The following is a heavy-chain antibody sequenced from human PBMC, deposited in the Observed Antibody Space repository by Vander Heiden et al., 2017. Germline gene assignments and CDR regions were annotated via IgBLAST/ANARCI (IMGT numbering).Heavy chain of an antibody. V-gene: IGHV3-48*02. CDR2: ISSGSSQTT. Sequence: EVQLVESGGGLVQPGGSLRLSCAASGCTYSIDSMNWLRQAPGKGLEWVSYISSGSSQTTHYADSVKGRFTISRDNAKNSLYLEMNSLRDEDTAVYYCARRGTTAFDYWGQGTLVTVSS. CDR3: ARRGTTAFDY. J-gene: IGHJ4*02. CDR1: GCTYSIDS. D-gene: IGHD3-16*01.